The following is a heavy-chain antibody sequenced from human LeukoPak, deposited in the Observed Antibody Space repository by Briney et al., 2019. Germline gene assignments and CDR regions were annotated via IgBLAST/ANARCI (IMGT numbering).Heavy chain of an antibody. CDR2: IYIGDSDT. J-gene: IGHJ4*02. CDR3: ARLGDLHLTSMAPRGYFDY. D-gene: IGHD5-18*01. Sequence: GESLKISCQGSGYNFATYWIGWVRQKPGEGLEYMGIIYIGDSDTRYGPSFQGRVTISADKSTNTAHLQWSSLQASDTAMYYCARLGDLHLTSMAPRGYFDYWGQGTLVTVSS. CDR1: GYNFATYW. V-gene: IGHV5-51*01.